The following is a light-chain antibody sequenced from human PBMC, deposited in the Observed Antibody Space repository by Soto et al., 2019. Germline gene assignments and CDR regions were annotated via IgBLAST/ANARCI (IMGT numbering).Light chain of an antibody. Sequence: DIQMTQAPSSLSASVGDRVTLTCRASQSVAGYLNWYQQKPGGAPHLLIYAASTLQSGVPSRFSGSGSGTDFKLTINSLQPEDVATYYCQQSYTSSWTFGPGTKVDIK. V-gene: IGKV1-39*01. CDR2: AAS. CDR3: QQSYTSSWT. J-gene: IGKJ1*01. CDR1: QSVAGY.